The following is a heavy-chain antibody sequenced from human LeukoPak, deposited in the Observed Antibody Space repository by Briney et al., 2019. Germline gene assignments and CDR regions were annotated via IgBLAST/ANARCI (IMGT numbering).Heavy chain of an antibody. Sequence: SETLSLTCTVSGYFISSGYYWGWIRQPPGKGLEWIGSIYHSGSTYYNPSLKSRVTISVDTSKNQFSLKLSSVTAADTAVYYCAREPYDRRFDPWGQGTLVTVSS. J-gene: IGHJ5*02. CDR3: AREPYDRRFDP. V-gene: IGHV4-38-2*02. CDR2: IYHSGST. D-gene: IGHD3-22*01. CDR1: GYFISSGYY.